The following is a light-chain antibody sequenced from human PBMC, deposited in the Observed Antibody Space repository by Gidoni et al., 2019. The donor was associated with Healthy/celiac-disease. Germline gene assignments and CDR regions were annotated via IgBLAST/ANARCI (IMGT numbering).Light chain of an antibody. CDR1: QSISSY. V-gene: IGKV1-39*01. CDR3: QQSYSTPVA. Sequence: DIQMTQSPSSLSASVGDRVTITCRASQSISSYLNWYQQKPGKAPKLLIYAASSLQSGVPSRFSGSGSGTDFTLTISSLQPEDFATYYCQQSYSTPVAFXQXTKVESK. CDR2: AAS. J-gene: IGKJ1*01.